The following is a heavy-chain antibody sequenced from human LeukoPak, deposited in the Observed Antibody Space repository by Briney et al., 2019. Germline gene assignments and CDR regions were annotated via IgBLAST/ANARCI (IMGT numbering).Heavy chain of an antibody. Sequence: PGRSLRLSCAASGFTFSSYGMHWVRQAPGKGLEWVAVISYHGSNKYYADSVKGRFTISRDNSKNTLYLQMNSLRAEDTAVYYCARDDGGIYGMDVWGQGTTVTVSS. D-gene: IGHD1-14*01. J-gene: IGHJ6*02. CDR2: ISYHGSNK. V-gene: IGHV3-30*19. CDR1: GFTFSSYG. CDR3: ARDDGGIYGMDV.